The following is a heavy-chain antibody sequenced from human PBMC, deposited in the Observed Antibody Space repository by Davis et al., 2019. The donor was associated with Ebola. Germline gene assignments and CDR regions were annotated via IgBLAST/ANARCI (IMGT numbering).Heavy chain of an antibody. CDR1: GLTFSSYG. J-gene: IGHJ6*02. CDR3: AKGTGRYYYYGMDV. V-gene: IGHV3-30*18. CDR2: ISYDGSNK. Sequence: GGSLRLSCAPSGLTFSSYGTHWVRHAPGKGLEWVAVISYDGSNKYYADSVKGRLTIYRDNSKNKLYLQMHSLRAEDTAVCYCAKGTGRYYYYGMDVWGQGTTVTVSS.